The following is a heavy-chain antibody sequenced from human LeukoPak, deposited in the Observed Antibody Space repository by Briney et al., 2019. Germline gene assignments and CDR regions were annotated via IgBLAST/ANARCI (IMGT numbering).Heavy chain of an antibody. J-gene: IGHJ4*02. D-gene: IGHD2-2*02. CDR3: AKTGFSRFPWYTNC. V-gene: IGHV3-9*01. CDR2: ISWNSGTI. CDR1: GFTFDEYA. Sequence: PGGSLRLSCAASGFTFDEYAMHWVRQAPGKGLEWVSSISWNSGTIAYADSVKGRFTVSRDNAKNSLYLQMGSLRAEDTALYYCAKTGFSRFPWYTNCWGRGTLVTVSS.